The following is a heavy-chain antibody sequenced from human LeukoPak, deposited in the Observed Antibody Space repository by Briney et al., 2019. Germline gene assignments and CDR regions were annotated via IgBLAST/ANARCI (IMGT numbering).Heavy chain of an antibody. CDR2: INPNSGGT. J-gene: IGHJ3*02. CDR1: GYTFTGYY. CDR3: ARAYGIVVVPAAITAFDI. V-gene: IGHV1-2*02. Sequence: ASVKVSCRASGYTFTGYYMHWVRQAPGQGLEWMGWINPNSGGTNYAQKFQGRVTMTRDTSISTAYMELSRLRSDDTAVYYCARAYGIVVVPAAITAFDIWGQGTMVTVSS. D-gene: IGHD2-2*01.